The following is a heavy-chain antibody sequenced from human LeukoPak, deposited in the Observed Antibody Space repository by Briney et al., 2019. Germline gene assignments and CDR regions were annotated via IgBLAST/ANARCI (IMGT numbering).Heavy chain of an antibody. CDR3: VSRPRFGELSFNYYYYMDV. CDR1: GFTFRNYS. D-gene: IGHD3-10*01. V-gene: IGHV3-48*01. CDR2: ISGSSRTI. J-gene: IGHJ6*03. Sequence: GGSLRLSCVASGFTFRNYSMNWVRQAPGKGLEWLSYISGSSRTIYYADSVKGRFTISRDNAKNSLYLQMNSLRAEDTAMYYCVSRPRFGELSFNYYYYMDVWDKGTTVTVSS.